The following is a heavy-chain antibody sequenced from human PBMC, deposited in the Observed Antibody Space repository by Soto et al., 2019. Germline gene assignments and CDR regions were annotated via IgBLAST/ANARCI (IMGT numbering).Heavy chain of an antibody. CDR1: GGTFSSYA. Sequence: QVQLVQSGAEVKKPESSVKVSCKASGGTFSSYAISWVRQAPGQGLEWMGGIIPIFGTANYAQKFQGRVTITADESTSTAYMELSSLRSEDTAVYYCAKMRELELRSTYYGMDVWGQGTTVTVSS. CDR3: AKMRELELRSTYYGMDV. V-gene: IGHV1-69*01. J-gene: IGHJ6*02. D-gene: IGHD1-7*01. CDR2: IIPIFGTA.